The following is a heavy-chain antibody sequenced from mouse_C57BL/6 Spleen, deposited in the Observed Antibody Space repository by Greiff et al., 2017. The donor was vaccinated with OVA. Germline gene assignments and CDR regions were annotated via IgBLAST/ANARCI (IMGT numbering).Heavy chain of an antibody. J-gene: IGHJ2*01. D-gene: IGHD2-3*01. CDR2: IDPSDSYT. CDR3: ARWGPFFDY. V-gene: IGHV1-59*01. Sequence: QVQLQQPGAELVRPGTSVKLSCKASGYTFTSYWLHWVKQRPGQGLAWIGVIDPSDSYTNYNQKFKGKATLTVDTSSSTAYMQLSSLTSEDSAVYYCARWGPFFDYWGQGTTLTVSS. CDR1: GYTFTSYW.